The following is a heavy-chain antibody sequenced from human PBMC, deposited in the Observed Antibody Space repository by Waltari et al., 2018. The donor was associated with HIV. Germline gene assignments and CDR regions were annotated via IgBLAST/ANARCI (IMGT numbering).Heavy chain of an antibody. J-gene: IGHJ4*01. D-gene: IGHD3-22*01. V-gene: IGHV5-51*01. CDR2: TSPGGFRT. CDR1: GYSFTSYW. CDR3: ARQPNHYDFESSDYFYFDF. Sequence: EVQLVQSGEEVKKPGESLTISCQGSGYSFTSYWIAWVRLMTGKGLDFMGLTSPGGFRTNYNPPFQGQVTISADKSTNTAFLRCSNLKASYTAIYYCARQPNHYDFESSDYFYFDFWGQGTQVTVSS.